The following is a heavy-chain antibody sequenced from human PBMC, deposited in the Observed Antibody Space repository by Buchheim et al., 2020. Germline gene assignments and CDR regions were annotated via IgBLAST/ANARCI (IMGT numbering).Heavy chain of an antibody. J-gene: IGHJ6*02. CDR2: IHPSIST. V-gene: IGHV4-34*01. Sequence: QVHLQQWGAGLLKPSETLSLTCAVYGGSISGDYWSWIRQPPGKGLEWIGEIHPSISTNYNPSLKSRVNMSVDTSKNQFSLKVGCVTAADTAVYYCARVGVGVVAAFNAMDVWGQGTT. D-gene: IGHD2-15*01. CDR3: ARVGVGVVAAFNAMDV. CDR1: GGSISGDY.